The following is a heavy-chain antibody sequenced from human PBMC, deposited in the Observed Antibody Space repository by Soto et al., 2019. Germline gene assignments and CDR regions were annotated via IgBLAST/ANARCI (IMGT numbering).Heavy chain of an antibody. CDR3: ARVRYSYGRDSYFDC. D-gene: IGHD5-18*01. J-gene: IGHJ4*02. CDR2: IMPIVGTA. Sequence: QVQLVQSGAEVKKPGSSVKVSCKASGGTFSSYAISWVRQAPGQGLEWMGGIMPIVGTANYAQKFQGGVTITADESPSTAYMELRSLGSEAKAVYYCARVRYSYGRDSYFDCWGQGSLLTAS. CDR1: GGTFSSYA. V-gene: IGHV1-69*12.